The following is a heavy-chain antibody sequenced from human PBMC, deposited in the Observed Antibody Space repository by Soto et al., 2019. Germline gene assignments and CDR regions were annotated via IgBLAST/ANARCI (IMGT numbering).Heavy chain of an antibody. Sequence: QVHLQESGPGLVKPSQTLSLACSVSGESITSLGYYWTWVRQPPGKGLEWIGFVSYTGSTFYNSALRSRVTKSRHTSQYQFFLDVKSVTVADTAMYFCTRGDYWGQGVPVTVSS. CDR2: VSYTGST. V-gene: IGHV4-31*03. CDR1: GESITSLGYY. J-gene: IGHJ4*02. CDR3: TRGDY.